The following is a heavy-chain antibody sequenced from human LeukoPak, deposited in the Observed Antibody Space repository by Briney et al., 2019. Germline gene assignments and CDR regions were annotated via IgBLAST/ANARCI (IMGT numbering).Heavy chain of an antibody. V-gene: IGHV3-74*01. D-gene: IGHD3-3*01. CDR2: INSDGSST. CDR1: GFTFSSYW. Sequence: GGSLRLSCAASGFTFSSYWMHWVRQAPGKGLVWVSRINSDGSSTSYADSVKGRFTISRDNAKNTLYLQMNSLRAEDTAVYYCASELTYYDFWSGYQNWFDPWGQGTLVTVSS. CDR3: ASELTYYDFWSGYQNWFDP. J-gene: IGHJ5*02.